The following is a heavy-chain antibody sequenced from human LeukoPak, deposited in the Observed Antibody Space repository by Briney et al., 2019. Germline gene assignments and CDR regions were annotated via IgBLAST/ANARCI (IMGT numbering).Heavy chain of an antibody. CDR2: INHSGST. D-gene: IGHD5-18*01. J-gene: IGHJ4*02. V-gene: IGHV4-34*01. CDR3: VSGYSYGYDY. Sequence: SETLSLTCAVYGGSFSGYYWSWIRQPPGKGLEWIGEINHSGSTNYNPSLKSRVTISVDTSKNQFSLKLSALTPADTGVYLRVSGYSYGYDYWGQGTVVTVSS. CDR1: GGSFSGYY.